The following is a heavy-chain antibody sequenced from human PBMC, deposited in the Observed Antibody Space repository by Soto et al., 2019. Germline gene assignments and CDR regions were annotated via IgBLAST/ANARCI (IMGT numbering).Heavy chain of an antibody. CDR1: GFIFSTYG. D-gene: IGHD4-17*01. Sequence: QVQLVESGGGVVQPGRSLRLSCAASGFIFSTYGMHWVRQAPGKGLEWLSVISYDGNNKYYADSVMGRFTISRDNSKNTLWLQMDSLRTEDTAVYYCAKDLLLTTITTVGDWGQGTLVTVSS. CDR2: ISYDGNNK. V-gene: IGHV3-30*18. CDR3: AKDLLLTTITTVGD. J-gene: IGHJ4*02.